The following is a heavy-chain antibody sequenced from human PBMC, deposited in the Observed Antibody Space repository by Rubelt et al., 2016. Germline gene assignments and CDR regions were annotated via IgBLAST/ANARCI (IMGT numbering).Heavy chain of an antibody. J-gene: IGHJ4*02. V-gene: IGHV3-30*04. CDR1: GFTFSSYA. Sequence: QVQLVESGGGVVQPGRSLRLSCAASGFTFSSYAMHWVRQAPGKGLEWVAVISYDGSNKYYADSVKGRFTISRDNSKNTLYLQMNSLRAEDTAVYYCARDRRDGYKATFDYWGQGTLVTVSS. CDR2: ISYDGSNK. D-gene: IGHD5-24*01. CDR3: ARDRRDGYKATFDY.